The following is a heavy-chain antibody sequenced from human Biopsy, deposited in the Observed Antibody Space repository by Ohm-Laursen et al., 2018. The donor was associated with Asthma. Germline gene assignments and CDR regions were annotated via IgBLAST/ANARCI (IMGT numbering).Heavy chain of an antibody. Sequence: SAVKVSCKASGGTFSSNSINWVRQAPGQGLERMGRIIPIFGPTNYAQKFQGRVTISADDSTSTAYMELSSLSSEDTALYYCAMGPEYVRSSGALDYWGQGTLVTVSS. CDR3: AMGPEYVRSSGALDY. V-gene: IGHV1-69*15. CDR2: IIPIFGPT. D-gene: IGHD2-2*01. CDR1: GGTFSSNS. J-gene: IGHJ4*02.